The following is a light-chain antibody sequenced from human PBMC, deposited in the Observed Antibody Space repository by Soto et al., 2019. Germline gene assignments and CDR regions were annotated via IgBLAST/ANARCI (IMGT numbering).Light chain of an antibody. CDR3: CSYAGGSSYV. V-gene: IGLV2-23*01. CDR1: SSDVGSYNH. Sequence: QSVLTQPASVSGSDGQSITVSCTGSSSDVGSYNHVSWYQQRPGKAPKFMIYEGNKRPSGVSNRFSGSKSGNTASLTISGLQGDDEADYYCCSYAGGSSYVXGTGTKVTVL. J-gene: IGLJ1*01. CDR2: EGN.